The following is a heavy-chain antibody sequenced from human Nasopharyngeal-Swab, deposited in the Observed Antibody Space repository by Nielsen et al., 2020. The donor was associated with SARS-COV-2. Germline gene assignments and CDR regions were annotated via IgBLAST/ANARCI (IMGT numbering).Heavy chain of an antibody. D-gene: IGHD2-21*02. J-gene: IGHJ6*03. CDR1: GFTFSSYG. CDR2: IWYDGSNK. Sequence: GESLKISCAASGFTFSSYGMHWVRQAPGKGLEWVAVIWYDGSNKYYADSVKGRFTISRDNSKNTLYLQMNSLRAEDTAVYYCARDSYCGGDCSSGGYYNYYMDVWGKGTTVTVSS. CDR3: ARDSYCGGDCSSGGYYNYYMDV. V-gene: IGHV3-33*01.